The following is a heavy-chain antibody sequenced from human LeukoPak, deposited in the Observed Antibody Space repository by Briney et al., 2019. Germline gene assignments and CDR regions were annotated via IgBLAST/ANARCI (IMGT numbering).Heavy chain of an antibody. CDR2: IRCDGSNK. V-gene: IGHV3-30*02. CDR3: AKARPRSGWYYYYYMDV. Sequence: GGSLRLSCAASGFTFSSYGMHWVRQAPGKGLEWVAFIRCDGSNKYYADSVKGRFTISRDNSKNTLYLQMNSLRAEDTAVYYCAKARPRSGWYYYYYMDVWGKGTTVTVSS. J-gene: IGHJ6*03. CDR1: GFTFSSYG. D-gene: IGHD3-3*01.